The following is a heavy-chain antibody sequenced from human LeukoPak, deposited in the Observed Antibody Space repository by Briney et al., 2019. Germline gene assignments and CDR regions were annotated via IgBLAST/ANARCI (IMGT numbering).Heavy chain of an antibody. CDR3: ARVYCTNGVCYTGVYYFDY. CDR1: GFTFSHFV. J-gene: IGHJ4*02. Sequence: GGSLRLSCTASGFTFSHFVMAWVRRAPGKGLEWVSVIYSGGSTYYADSVKGRFTISRDNSKNTLYLQMNSLRAEDTAVYYCARVYCTNGVCYTGVYYFDYWGQGTLVTVSS. V-gene: IGHV3-53*01. D-gene: IGHD2-8*01. CDR2: IYSGGST.